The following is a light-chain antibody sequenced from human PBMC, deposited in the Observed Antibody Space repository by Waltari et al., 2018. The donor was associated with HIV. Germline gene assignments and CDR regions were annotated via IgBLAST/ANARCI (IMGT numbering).Light chain of an antibody. V-gene: IGLV1-44*01. CDR2: NNN. CDR3: ATWDHRLNGWV. Sequence: QAVLTQPPSAPGTPGQSITISCSGSSSNIGSDAVNWYQQLPGTAPKLLIDNNNQRPSGVPDRFSASKSGTSASLAISGLQSEDEADYYCATWDHRLNGWVFGGGTKLTVL. CDR1: SSNIGSDA. J-gene: IGLJ3*02.